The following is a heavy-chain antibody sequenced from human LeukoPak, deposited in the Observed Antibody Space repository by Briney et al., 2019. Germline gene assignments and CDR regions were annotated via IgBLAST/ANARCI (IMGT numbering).Heavy chain of an antibody. CDR2: ISYDGSNK. V-gene: IGHV3-30*04. D-gene: IGHD3-3*01. CDR3: AKRDYDFWSVIQTELYFDY. Sequence: QSGGSLRLSCAASGFTFSSYAMHWVRQAPGKGLEWVAVISYDGSNKYYADSVKGRFTISRDNSKNTLYLQMNSLRAEDTAVYYCAKRDYDFWSVIQTELYFDYWGQGTLVTVSS. J-gene: IGHJ4*02. CDR1: GFTFSSYA.